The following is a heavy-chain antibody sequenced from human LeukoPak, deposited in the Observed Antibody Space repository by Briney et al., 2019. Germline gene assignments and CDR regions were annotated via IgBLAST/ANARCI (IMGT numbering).Heavy chain of an antibody. V-gene: IGHV1-3*01. CDR1: GYTYTSYA. CDR2: INSGNGNT. CDR3: GRGPKAGGPHHDMGV. D-gene: IGHD2-15*01. J-gene: IGHJ6*02. Sequence: ASVTVSLKSSGYTYTSYALHWVRQPPGQRLAWMGWINSGNGNTKYSQKFQGRVTITRDTSASTASMELRSLSSDDTAVYYCGRGPKAGGPHHDMGVWGRGTTVTVSS.